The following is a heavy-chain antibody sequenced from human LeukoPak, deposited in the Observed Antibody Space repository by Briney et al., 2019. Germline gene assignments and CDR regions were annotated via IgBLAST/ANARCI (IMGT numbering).Heavy chain of an antibody. CDR2: INPDGSST. CDR1: GFTFGTYW. Sequence: PGGSLSLSCAASGFTFGTYWMHWVRQGPGKGLVWVSRINPDGSSTTYADSVKGRFTISRDNAKNTLYLQMSSLRAEDTAVYYCARGRYYCDPLDYWGQGTLVTVSS. V-gene: IGHV3-74*01. D-gene: IGHD3-22*01. J-gene: IGHJ4*02. CDR3: ARGRYYCDPLDY.